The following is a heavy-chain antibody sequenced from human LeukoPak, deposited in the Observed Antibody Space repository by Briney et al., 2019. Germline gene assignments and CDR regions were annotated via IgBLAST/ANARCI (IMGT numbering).Heavy chain of an antibody. J-gene: IGHJ4*02. CDR2: IYYSGST. CDR1: GGSISSGDYY. Sequence: SETLSLTCTVSGGSISSGDYYWSWIRQPPGKGLEWIGYIYYSGSTYYNPSLKSRVTISVDTSKNQFSLKLSSVTAADTAVYYCARVEMATISRGCVDYWGQGTLVTVSS. V-gene: IGHV4-30-4*01. CDR3: ARVEMATISRGCVDY. D-gene: IGHD5-24*01.